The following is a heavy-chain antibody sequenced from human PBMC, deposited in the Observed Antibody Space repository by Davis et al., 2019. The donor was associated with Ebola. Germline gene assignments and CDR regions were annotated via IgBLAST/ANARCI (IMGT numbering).Heavy chain of an antibody. CDR1: GFTFSTYA. CDR2: ISSSSSYI. V-gene: IGHV3-21*04. CDR3: AREEVVGAIAY. D-gene: IGHD1-26*01. Sequence: GGSLRLSCAASGFTFSTYAMGWVRQAPGKGLEWVSSISSSSSYIYYADSVKGRFTISRDNAKNSLYLQMNSLRAEDTAVYYCAREEVVGAIAYWGQGTLVTVSS. J-gene: IGHJ4*02.